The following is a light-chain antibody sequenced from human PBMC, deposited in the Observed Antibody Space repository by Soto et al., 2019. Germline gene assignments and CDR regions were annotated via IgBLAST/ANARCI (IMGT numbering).Light chain of an antibody. CDR2: DVT. CDR1: SSDVGGYNC. V-gene: IGLV2-11*01. Sequence: QSALTQPRSVSGCPGQSVTISCTGTSSDVGGYNCVSWYQQHPGKAPQLIIYDVTQRPSGVPDRFSGSKSGNTASLSISGLQAEDEADYYCCSHSASYTFVFGTGTKVTVL. J-gene: IGLJ1*01. CDR3: CSHSASYTFV.